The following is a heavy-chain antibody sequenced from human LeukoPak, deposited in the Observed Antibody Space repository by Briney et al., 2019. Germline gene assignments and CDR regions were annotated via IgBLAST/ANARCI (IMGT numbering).Heavy chain of an antibody. J-gene: IGHJ4*02. CDR3: ARALGSGFDS. Sequence: AGVPLRLPCAPSGFTFSSYCLNSLRQAPAKGREGVPSISSRSSYMYYADEVKGRFTISRDNAKNTPYMQMNRLRAEEKAVYNCARALGSGFDSWGQGTLVTVSS. CDR2: ISSRSSYM. V-gene: IGHV3-21*01. CDR1: GFTFSSYC. D-gene: IGHD2-15*01.